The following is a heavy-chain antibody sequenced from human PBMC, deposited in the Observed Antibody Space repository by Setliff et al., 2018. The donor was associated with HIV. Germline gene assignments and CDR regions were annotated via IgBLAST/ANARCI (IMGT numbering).Heavy chain of an antibody. CDR2: IYWNDAK. Sequence: SGPTLVNPTQTLTLTCTFSGFSLSTNGVAVGWIRQPPVKALEWLALIYWNDAKRYRPSLESRLTITKDISKNQVVLTKTNMDPVETDIYYCANSVGSRSYYNPDAFDIWGQGTMVTVS. J-gene: IGHJ3*02. D-gene: IGHD3-10*01. V-gene: IGHV2-5*01. CDR3: ANSVGSRSYYNPDAFDI. CDR1: GFSLSTNGVA.